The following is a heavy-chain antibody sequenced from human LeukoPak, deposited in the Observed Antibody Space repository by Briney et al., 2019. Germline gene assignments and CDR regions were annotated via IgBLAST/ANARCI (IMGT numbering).Heavy chain of an antibody. CDR1: GFTFSSYG. CDR3: AKALELLYFDY. D-gene: IGHD1-7*01. Sequence: GGSLRLSCAASGFTFSSYGMHWVRQAPGKGLEWVAVISYDGSNKYYADSVKGRFTISRDNSKNTLYLQTNSLRAKDTAVYYCAKALELLYFDYWGQGTLVTVSS. J-gene: IGHJ4*02. CDR2: ISYDGSNK. V-gene: IGHV3-30*18.